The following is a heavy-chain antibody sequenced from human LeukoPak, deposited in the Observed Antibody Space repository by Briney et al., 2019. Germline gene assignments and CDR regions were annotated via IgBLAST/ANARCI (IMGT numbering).Heavy chain of an antibody. CDR1: GFTFGNEA. Sequence: PGGSLRLSCAASGFTFGNEAMSWVRQAPERGLEWVSSISAGGGTTYYADSVKGRFTISRDNSNNTLFVQMNSLRAEDTAVYYCASKELGGQGTLVTVSS. V-gene: IGHV3-23*01. D-gene: IGHD1-26*01. J-gene: IGHJ1*01. CDR3: ASKEL. CDR2: ISAGGGTT.